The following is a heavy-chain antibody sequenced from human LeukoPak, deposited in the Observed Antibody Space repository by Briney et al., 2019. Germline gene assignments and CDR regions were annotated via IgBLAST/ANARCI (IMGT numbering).Heavy chain of an antibody. V-gene: IGHV1-2*02. CDR3: ARDVFSRYYYDSSGSPPYGMDV. J-gene: IGHJ6*02. CDR2: INPDSAGT. D-gene: IGHD3-22*01. CDR1: GYTFIGYY. Sequence: GASVKVSCKAFGYTFIGYYIHRVRQAPGQGREWMGWINPDSAGTKYAQKFQGRVTMTRDTSISTAYMELSRLRSDDTAVYYCARDVFSRYYYDSSGSPPYGMDVWGQGTTVTVSS.